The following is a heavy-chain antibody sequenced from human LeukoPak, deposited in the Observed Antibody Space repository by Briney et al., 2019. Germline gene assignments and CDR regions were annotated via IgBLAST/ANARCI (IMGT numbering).Heavy chain of an antibody. J-gene: IGHJ5*02. Sequence: SGPTLVKPTQTLTLTCTFSGFSLSTSGVGVGWIRQPPGKALEWLAINYWDEDKRYSPSLKNRLTITRDTSKNQVVLTMTNMDPVDTATFYCAHRRAGGYCSSTSCSDNWFDPWGQGTLVTVSS. D-gene: IGHD2-2*01. CDR3: AHRRAGGYCSSTSCSDNWFDP. CDR1: GFSLSTSGVG. CDR2: NYWDEDK. V-gene: IGHV2-5*02.